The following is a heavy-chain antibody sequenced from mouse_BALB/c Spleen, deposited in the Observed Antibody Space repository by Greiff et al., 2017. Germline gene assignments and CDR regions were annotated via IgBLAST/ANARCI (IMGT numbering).Heavy chain of an antibody. J-gene: IGHJ1*01. Sequence: QVQLQQSGAELAKPGASVKMSCKASGYTFTSYWMHWVKQRSGQGLEWIGYINPSTGYTEYNQKFKDKATLTADKSSSTAYMQLSSLTSEDSAVYYCARPYGYDWYFDVWGAGTTVTVSS. D-gene: IGHD2-2*01. CDR3: ARPYGYDWYFDV. CDR2: INPSTGYT. V-gene: IGHV1-7*01. CDR1: GYTFTSYW.